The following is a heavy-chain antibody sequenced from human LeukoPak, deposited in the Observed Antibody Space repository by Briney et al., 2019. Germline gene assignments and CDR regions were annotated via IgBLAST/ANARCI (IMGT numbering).Heavy chain of an antibody. J-gene: IGHJ4*02. CDR2: IKQDGSEK. Sequence: GGSLRLSCAASGFTFSSYWMSWVRQAPGKGLEWVANIKQDGSEKYYVDSVKGRFTISRDDAKNSPYLQMNSLRAEDTAVYYCAREDDSSGFDYWGQGTLVTVSS. V-gene: IGHV3-7*01. CDR3: AREDDSSGFDY. D-gene: IGHD3-22*01. CDR1: GFTFSSYW.